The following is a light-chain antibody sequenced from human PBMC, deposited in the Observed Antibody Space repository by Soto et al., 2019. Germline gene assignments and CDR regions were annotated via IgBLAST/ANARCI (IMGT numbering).Light chain of an antibody. Sequence: QYALTQPASVSGSPGQSITISCTGTSSDVGGYDYVSWYQHHPGKAPKLTIYEVSNRPSGVSNRFSGSKSGNTASLTIYGLQAEDEAEYYCSSYTSSSTDVFGTGTKLTVL. J-gene: IGLJ1*01. CDR2: EVS. V-gene: IGLV2-14*01. CDR1: SSDVGGYDY. CDR3: SSYTSSSTDV.